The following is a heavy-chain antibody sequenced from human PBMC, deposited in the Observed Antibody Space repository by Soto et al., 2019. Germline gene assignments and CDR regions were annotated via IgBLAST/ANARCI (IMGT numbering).Heavy chain of an antibody. Sequence: GGSLRLSCAASGFTFSGSAMHWVRQASGKGLEWVSSISISGGSTYYADSVKGRFTISRDNSKNTLYLQMNSLRAEDTALYYCAKHRGYSNYAFDYWGQGTLVTVSS. J-gene: IGHJ4*02. CDR1: GFTFSGSA. CDR2: ISISGGST. D-gene: IGHD4-4*01. V-gene: IGHV3-23*01. CDR3: AKHRGYSNYAFDY.